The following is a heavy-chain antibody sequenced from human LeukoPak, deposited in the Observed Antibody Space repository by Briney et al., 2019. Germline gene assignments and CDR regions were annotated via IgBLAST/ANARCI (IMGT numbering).Heavy chain of an antibody. D-gene: IGHD7-27*01. CDR1: GYIFTSYW. CDR2: IYPADSDT. V-gene: IGHV5-51*01. Sequence: GESLEISCQGSGYIFTSYWIGWVRQLPGKGLEWMGIIYPADSDTRYSPSFQGQVTISADKSISTAYLQWSSLKASDSAMYYCARQGHLGYFDYWGREPWSPSPQ. J-gene: IGHJ4*02. CDR3: ARQGHLGYFDY.